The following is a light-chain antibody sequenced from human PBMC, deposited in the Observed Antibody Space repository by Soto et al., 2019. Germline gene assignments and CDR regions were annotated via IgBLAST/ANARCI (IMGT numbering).Light chain of an antibody. CDR1: QRISNSY. CDR2: DES. CDR3: QQYARPPYA. J-gene: IGKJ2*01. Sequence: EIVLTQSPGTLSLSPGERATLSCRASQRISNSYLAWYQQKPGQAPRLLLYDESSRATGIPDRVSGSGSGTDFTLTISRLEPEDFAVYYCQQYARPPYALGQGTKVEIK. V-gene: IGKV3-20*01.